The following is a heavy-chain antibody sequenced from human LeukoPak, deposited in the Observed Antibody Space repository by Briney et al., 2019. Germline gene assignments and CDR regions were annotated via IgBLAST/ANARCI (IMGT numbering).Heavy chain of an antibody. Sequence: PGGSLRLSCAASGFTFSSYGMHWVRQAPGKGLEWVAVISYDGSNKYYADSVKGRFTISRDNAKNSLYLQMNSLRAEDTAVYYCASREVLRSFDYWGQGTLVTVSS. J-gene: IGHJ4*02. D-gene: IGHD1-1*01. CDR3: ASREVLRSFDY. CDR2: ISYDGSNK. CDR1: GFTFSSYG. V-gene: IGHV3-30*03.